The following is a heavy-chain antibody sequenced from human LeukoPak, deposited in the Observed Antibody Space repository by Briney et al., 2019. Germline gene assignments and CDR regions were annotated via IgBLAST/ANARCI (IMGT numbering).Heavy chain of an antibody. J-gene: IGHJ4*02. CDR1: GFTFSSYD. CDR3: AKDTTIFGVVITPYFDY. V-gene: IGHV3-30*02. Sequence: PGGSLRLSCAASGFTFSSYDMHWVRQAPGKGLEWVAFIRYDGSNKYYADSVKGRFTISRDNSKNTLCPQMNSLRAEDTAVYYCAKDTTIFGVVITPYFDYWGQGTLVTVSS. CDR2: IRYDGSNK. D-gene: IGHD3-3*01.